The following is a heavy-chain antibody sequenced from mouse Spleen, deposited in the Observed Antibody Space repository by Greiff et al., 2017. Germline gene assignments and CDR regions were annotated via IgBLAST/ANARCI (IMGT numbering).Heavy chain of an antibody. CDR3: ARGERYFDV. V-gene: IGHV1-63*01. J-gene: IGHJ1*01. Sequence: VKLMESGAELVRPGTSVKMSCKASGYTFTNYWIGWAKQRPGHGLEWIGDIYPGGGYTNYNEKFKGKATLTADKSSSTAYMQFSSLTSEDSAIYYCARGERYFDVWGAGTTVTVSS. D-gene: IGHD2-13*01. CDR2: IYPGGGYT. CDR1: GYTFTNYW.